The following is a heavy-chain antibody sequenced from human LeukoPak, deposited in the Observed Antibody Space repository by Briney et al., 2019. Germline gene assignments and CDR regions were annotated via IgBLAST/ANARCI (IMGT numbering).Heavy chain of an antibody. J-gene: IGHJ5*02. Sequence: GGSLRLSCAASGFTFSSYSMNWVRQAPGKGLEWVSSISSSSSYIYYADSVKGRSTISRDNAKNSLYLQMNSLRAEDTAVYYCARDSSGWYGNWFDPWGQGTLVTVSS. CDR3: ARDSSGWYGNWFDP. D-gene: IGHD6-19*01. CDR2: ISSSSSYI. CDR1: GFTFSSYS. V-gene: IGHV3-21*01.